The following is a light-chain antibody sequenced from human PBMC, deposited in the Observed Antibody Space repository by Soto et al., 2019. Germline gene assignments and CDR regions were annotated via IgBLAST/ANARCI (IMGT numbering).Light chain of an antibody. CDR2: SNN. CDR1: SSNIGSNN. V-gene: IGLV1-44*01. CDR3: EAWDDGLNAVL. J-gene: IGLJ2*01. Sequence: QSVLTQPPSASGTPGLRVTISCSGSSSNIGSNNVNWYQQLPGTAPKLLIYSNNQRPSGVPDRFSGSKSGTSASLAISGLQSEDEADFYCEAWDDGLNAVLFGGGTKVTVL.